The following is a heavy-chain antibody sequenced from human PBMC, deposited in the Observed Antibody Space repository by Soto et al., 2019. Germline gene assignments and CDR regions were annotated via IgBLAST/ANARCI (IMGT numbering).Heavy chain of an antibody. J-gene: IGHJ4*02. Sequence: SETLSLTCTVSGYYSNSDDYWGWILLPPWKGLEWIASIYHSVSTFYNPALWRRVTISIDTSNNPVSLRLTAVTAADTAMYYCARKAYCASGRINLFDSWGQGRLVTVS. CDR2: IYHSVST. V-gene: IGHV4-38-2*02. CDR1: GYYSNSDDY. CDR3: ARKAYCASGRINLFDS. D-gene: IGHD3-10*01.